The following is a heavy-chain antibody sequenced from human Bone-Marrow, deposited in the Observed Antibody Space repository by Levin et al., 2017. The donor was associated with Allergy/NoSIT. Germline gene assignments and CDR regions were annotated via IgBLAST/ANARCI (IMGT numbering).Heavy chain of an antibody. V-gene: IGHV4-39*01. D-gene: IGHD2-15*01. CDR2: IYYSGST. CDR3: ARLGYCSGGSCYPGGVLADG. J-gene: IGHJ6*04. CDR1: GGSISSSSYY. Sequence: SSETLSLTCTVSGGSISSSSYYWGWIRQPPGKGLEWIGSIYYSGSTYYNPSLKSRVTISVDTSKNQFSLKLSSVTAADTAVYYCARLGYCSGGSCYPGGVLADGWGKGTTVTVSS.